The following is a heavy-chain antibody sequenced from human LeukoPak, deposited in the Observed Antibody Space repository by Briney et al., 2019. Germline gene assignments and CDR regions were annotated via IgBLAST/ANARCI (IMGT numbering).Heavy chain of an antibody. Sequence: SETLSLTCTVSGGSIISGGYYWSWIRQHPGKGLEWIGYTYYSGSTYYNPSLKSRVTVSADTFKNQFSLKLRSVTAADTAVYYCARVTRTFYDILTGRSREGRFDYWGQGTLVTVSS. J-gene: IGHJ4*02. V-gene: IGHV4-31*03. D-gene: IGHD3-9*01. CDR1: GGSIISGGYY. CDR2: TYYSGST. CDR3: ARVTRTFYDILTGRSREGRFDY.